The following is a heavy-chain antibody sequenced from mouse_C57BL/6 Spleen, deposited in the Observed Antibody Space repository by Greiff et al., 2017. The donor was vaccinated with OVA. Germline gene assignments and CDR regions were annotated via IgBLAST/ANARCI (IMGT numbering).Heavy chain of an antibody. CDR3: TRDRGYYGVLYYFDY. Sequence: EVKLVESGEGLVKPGGSLKLSCAASGFTFSSYAMSWVRQTPEKRLEWVAYISSGGDYIYYADTVKGRFTISRDNARNTLYLQMSSLKSEDTAMYYCTRDRGYYGVLYYFDYWGQGTTLTVSS. V-gene: IGHV5-9-1*02. CDR1: GFTFSSYA. D-gene: IGHD1-1*01. CDR2: ISSGGDYI. J-gene: IGHJ2*01.